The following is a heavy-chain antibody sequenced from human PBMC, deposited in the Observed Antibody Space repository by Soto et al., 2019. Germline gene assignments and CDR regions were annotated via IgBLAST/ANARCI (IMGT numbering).Heavy chain of an antibody. CDR1: GFPFSSYS. Sequence: GGSMRLSCAASGFPFSSYSMNWVRKDPGKGLEWVSSISSSSSYIYYADSVKGRFTISRDNAKNSLYLQMNSLRAEDTAVYYCARDTPSFYDYVPGAFDYWGQGTLVTVS. CDR2: ISSSSSYI. J-gene: IGHJ4*02. V-gene: IGHV3-21*01. CDR3: ARDTPSFYDYVPGAFDY. D-gene: IGHD3-16*01.